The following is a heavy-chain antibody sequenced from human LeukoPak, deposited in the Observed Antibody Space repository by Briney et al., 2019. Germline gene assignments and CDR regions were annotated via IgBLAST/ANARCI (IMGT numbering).Heavy chain of an antibody. D-gene: IGHD3-10*02. CDR1: GFTFSGYG. CDR3: AELGITMIGGV. J-gene: IGHJ6*04. V-gene: IGHV3-30*02. Sequence: GGSLRLSCAASGFTFSGYGMHWVRQAPGKGLEWVTFIRYDERNKYYADSVKGRFTISRDNSKNTLYLQMNSLRAEDTAVYYCAELGITMIGGVWGKGTTVTISS. CDR2: IRYDERNK.